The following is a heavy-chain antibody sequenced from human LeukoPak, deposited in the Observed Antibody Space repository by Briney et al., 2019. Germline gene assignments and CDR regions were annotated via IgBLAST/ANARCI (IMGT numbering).Heavy chain of an antibody. V-gene: IGHV4-59*12. CDR2: TYYTGST. CDR3: ARDRSSGYYSDAFDI. Sequence: SETLSLTCTVSGGSISSYCWSWIRQPPGKGLEWIGSTYYTGSTHYNPSLKSRVTISVDTSKNQLSLKLTSVTAADMAVYYCARDRSSGYYSDAFDIWGQGTMVTVSS. J-gene: IGHJ3*02. CDR1: GGSISSYC. D-gene: IGHD3-22*01.